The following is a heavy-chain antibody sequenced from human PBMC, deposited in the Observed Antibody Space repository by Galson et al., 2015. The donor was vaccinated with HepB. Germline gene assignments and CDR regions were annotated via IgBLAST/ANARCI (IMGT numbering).Heavy chain of an antibody. D-gene: IGHD1-26*01. CDR3: ARVGIVGAPSFISYYYGMDV. V-gene: IGHV1-46*01. J-gene: IGHJ6*02. Sequence: SVKVYSKAHGYAYTSYYMHWVRQAPGQRLEWMGIINASGGSTSYAQKFQGRVTMTRDTSTSTVYMELSSLRSEDTAVYYCARVGIVGAPSFISYYYGMDVWGQGTTVTVSS. CDR2: INASGGST. CDR1: GYAYTSYY.